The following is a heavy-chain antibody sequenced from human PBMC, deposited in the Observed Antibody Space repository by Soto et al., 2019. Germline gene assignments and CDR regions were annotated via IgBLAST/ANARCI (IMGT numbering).Heavy chain of an antibody. J-gene: IGHJ2*01. CDR3: ARQYYNFWSGSYYGPSYFDF. CDR1: GYYSSQYC. CDR2: IHPRDSDT. Sequence: VESLTIYGRVSGYYSSQYCIVWVLQMPGRGLECMGIIHPRDSDTKYSPSFQGHVTFSVDTSISTAFLYWNSLKASDTAIYYCARQYYNFWSGSYYGPSYFDFWGRGTLVTLS. D-gene: IGHD3-3*01. V-gene: IGHV5-51*01.